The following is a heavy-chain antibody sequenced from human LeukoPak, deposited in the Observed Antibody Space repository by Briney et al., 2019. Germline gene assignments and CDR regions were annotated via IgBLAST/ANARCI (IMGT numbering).Heavy chain of an antibody. V-gene: IGHV3-23*01. J-gene: IGHJ4*02. Sequence: GGSLRLSCAASGFTFSSYAMSWVRQAPGKGLEWVSGISGSGGTTYYADSVKGRFTVSRDNSKSTLYLQMNSLRAEDTAVYYCAKGNLVIVPAAIGYWGQGTLVTVSS. D-gene: IGHD2-2*01. CDR2: ISGSGGTT. CDR1: GFTFSSYA. CDR3: AKGNLVIVPAAIGY.